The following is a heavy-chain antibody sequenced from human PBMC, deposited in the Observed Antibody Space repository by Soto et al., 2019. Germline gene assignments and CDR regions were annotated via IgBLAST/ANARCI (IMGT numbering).Heavy chain of an antibody. D-gene: IGHD6-19*01. CDR1: GDAVSSGGYY. V-gene: IGHV4-61*08. CDR2: IYSSGSA. Sequence: SETLSLTCTVSGDAVSSGGYYWSWIRQPPGKGLEWIGYIYSSGSANYNPSLKSRVTISRDTSKNQISLKVASVTAADTAGYYCARGFSSVSMDAWGQGTTVTVSS. CDR3: ARGFSSVSMDA. J-gene: IGHJ6*02.